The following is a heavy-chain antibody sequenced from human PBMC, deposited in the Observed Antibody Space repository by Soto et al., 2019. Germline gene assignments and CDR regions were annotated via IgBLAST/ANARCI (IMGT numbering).Heavy chain of an antibody. CDR3: ARARAWGSYRPLDY. J-gene: IGHJ4*02. V-gene: IGHV1-3*01. CDR1: GYTFTSYA. Sequence: VSCKASGYTFTSYAMHWVRQAPGQRLEWMGWINAGNGNTKYSQKFQGRVTITRDTSASTAYMELSSLRSEDTAVYYCARARAWGSYRPLDYWGQGTLVTVSS. D-gene: IGHD3-16*02. CDR2: INAGNGNT.